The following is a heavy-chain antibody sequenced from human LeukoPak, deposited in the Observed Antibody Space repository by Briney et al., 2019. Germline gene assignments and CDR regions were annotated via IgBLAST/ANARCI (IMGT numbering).Heavy chain of an antibody. V-gene: IGHV3-23*01. CDR1: GFSLSNYW. J-gene: IGHJ3*02. CDR3: AAPATGTNDAFDI. CDR2: ISGSGGST. D-gene: IGHD4-17*01. Sequence: GGSLRLSCAASGFSLSNYWMHWVRQPPGKGLEWVSAISGSGGSTYYADSVKGRFTISRDNSKNTLYLQMNSLRAEDTAVYYCAAPATGTNDAFDIWGQGTMVTVSS.